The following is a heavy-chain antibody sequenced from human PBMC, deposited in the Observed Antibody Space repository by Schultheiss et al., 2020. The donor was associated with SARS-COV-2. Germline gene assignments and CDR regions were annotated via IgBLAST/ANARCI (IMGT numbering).Heavy chain of an antibody. Sequence: SETLSLTCTVSGGSISSGGYYWSWIRQPPGKGLEWIGTLHSSESTYYNPSLNSRVTISVDPSKNQFSLKLSSVTAADTAVYYCARDTAWNDLDYWGQGTLVTVSS. D-gene: IGHD1-1*01. CDR2: LHSSEST. V-gene: IGHV4-39*07. CDR1: GGSISSGGYY. J-gene: IGHJ4*02. CDR3: ARDTAWNDLDY.